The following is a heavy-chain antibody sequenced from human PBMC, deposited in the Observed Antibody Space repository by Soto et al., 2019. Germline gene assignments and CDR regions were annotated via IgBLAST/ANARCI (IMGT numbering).Heavy chain of an antibody. Sequence: SETLSLTCTVSGDSISTFYWGWMRQSPGRELEWIGYVYYTGSTNYNPSLKSRVTISVDRSKNQFSLKLTSANAADTAVYYCARGRTVRNYADDSSDYFYFFDYWGQGTQVTVSS. V-gene: IGHV4-59*01. CDR1: GDSISTFY. CDR3: ARGRTVRNYADDSSDYFYFFDY. J-gene: IGHJ4*02. D-gene: IGHD3-22*01. CDR2: VYYTGST.